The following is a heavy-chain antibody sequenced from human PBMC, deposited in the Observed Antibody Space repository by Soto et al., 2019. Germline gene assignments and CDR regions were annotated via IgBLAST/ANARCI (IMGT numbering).Heavy chain of an antibody. CDR1: GFTFSSYD. CDR3: AREHSYGYSDY. D-gene: IGHD5-18*01. CDR2: IGTAGDT. Sequence: GGSLRLSCAASGFTFSSYDMHWVRQATGKGLEWVSAIGTAGDTYYPGSVKGRFTISRENAKNSLYLQMNSLRAEDTAVYYCAREHSYGYSDYWGQGTLVTVSS. J-gene: IGHJ4*02. V-gene: IGHV3-13*01.